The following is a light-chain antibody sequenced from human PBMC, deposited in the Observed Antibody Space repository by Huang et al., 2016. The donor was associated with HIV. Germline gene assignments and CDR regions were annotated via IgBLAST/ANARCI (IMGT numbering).Light chain of an antibody. CDR2: GAS. CDR3: QQYFSTPRT. J-gene: IGKJ1*01. CDR1: QAISNS. V-gene: IGKV1-NL1*01. Sequence: DIQMTQSPSPLSASVGDKVSITCRASQAISNSLVWYQQQPGKAPKLLLCGASRLESGVSSRFSGSGSGTDYTLTISSLQPEDFATYYCQQYFSTPRTFGQGTKVEIK.